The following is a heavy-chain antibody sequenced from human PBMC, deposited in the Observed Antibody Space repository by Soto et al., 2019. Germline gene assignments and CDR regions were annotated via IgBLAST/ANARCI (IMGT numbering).Heavy chain of an antibody. CDR1: GGSISSSSYY. J-gene: IGHJ6*03. V-gene: IGHV4-39*01. Sequence: PSETLSLTCTVSGGSISSSSYYWGWIRQPPGKGLEWIGSIYYSGSTYYNPSLKSRVTISVDTSKNQFSLKLSSVTAADTAVYYCARLEGDYSNYTGYYYMDVWGKGTTVTVSS. CDR2: IYYSGST. D-gene: IGHD4-4*01. CDR3: ARLEGDYSNYTGYYYMDV.